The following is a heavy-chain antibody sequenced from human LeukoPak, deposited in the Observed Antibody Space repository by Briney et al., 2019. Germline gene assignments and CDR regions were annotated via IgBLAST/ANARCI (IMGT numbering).Heavy chain of an antibody. CDR1: GGPIRGTSYY. J-gene: IGHJ4*02. CDR2: VSYSGSP. D-gene: IGHD4-11*01. Sequence: SETLSLTCIVSGGPIRGTSYYWGWIRQSPGKGLEWIGSVSYSGSPYYNPSLKSRVAISIDTSKNLFSLELTSVTAADTAVYYCARPLTGYSNTFVYWGQGTMVTVSS. CDR3: ARPLTGYSNTFVY. V-gene: IGHV4-39*01.